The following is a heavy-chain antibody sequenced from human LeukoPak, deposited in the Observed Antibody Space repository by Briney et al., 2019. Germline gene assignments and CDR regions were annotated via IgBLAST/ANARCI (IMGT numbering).Heavy chain of an antibody. D-gene: IGHD5-12*01. J-gene: IGHJ4*02. CDR1: GGSISSSSYY. CDR3: ARGPRYALDY. CDR2: INHSGST. V-gene: IGHV4-39*07. Sequence: SETLSLTCTVSGGSISSSSYYWSWIRQPPGKGLEWIGEINHSGSTNYNPSLKSRVTISVDTSKNQFSLKLSSVTAADTAVYYCARGPRYALDYWGQGTLVTVSS.